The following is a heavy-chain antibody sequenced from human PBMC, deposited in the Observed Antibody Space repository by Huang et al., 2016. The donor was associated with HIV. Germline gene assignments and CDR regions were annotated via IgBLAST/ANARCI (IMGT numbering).Heavy chain of an antibody. CDR1: GGTFSSYA. CDR2: IIPMLATT. CDR3: AKDLSYSSGWYTDAFDV. J-gene: IGHJ3*01. D-gene: IGHD6-19*01. V-gene: IGHV1-69*13. Sequence: QVRLVQSGAEVKKPGSSVKVSCKASGGTFSSYAISWVRQAPGQGLEWMGGIIPMLATTNDAQRFQGRVTITADDSTSAVYMEVSGLRSEDTAVYYCAKDLSYSSGWYTDAFDVWGQGTMVLVSS.